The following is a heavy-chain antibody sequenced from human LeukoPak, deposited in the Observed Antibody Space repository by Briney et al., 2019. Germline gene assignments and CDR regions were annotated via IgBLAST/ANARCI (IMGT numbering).Heavy chain of an antibody. CDR3: ARAPQSSGMDV. CDR1: SGSLSSYY. Sequence: SETLSLTCTVSSGSLSSYYWNWMRQPPGKGLEWVGHNYSSGNTHYNPSLKSRVTISGDRSKSQFSLKLTSVTAADTAVYYCARAPQSSGMDVWGQGTTVTVSS. V-gene: IGHV4-59*01. CDR2: NYSSGNT. J-gene: IGHJ6*02.